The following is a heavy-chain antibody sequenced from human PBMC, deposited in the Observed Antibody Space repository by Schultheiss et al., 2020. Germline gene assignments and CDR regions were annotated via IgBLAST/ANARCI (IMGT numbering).Heavy chain of an antibody. CDR1: KFSLNSRGMC. CDR2: IDWDDDK. D-gene: IGHD2/OR15-2a*01. Sequence: SGPTLVKPTQTLTLTCTFSKFSLNSRGMCVSWIRQPPGKALEWLARIDWDDDKFYSTSLETNLTISKDTSKNQVVLTMTNVDPSDTATYYCARTIVPTSVEKFDHWGQGTLVTVSS. J-gene: IGHJ4*02. V-gene: IGHV2-70*17. CDR3: ARTIVPTSVEKFDH.